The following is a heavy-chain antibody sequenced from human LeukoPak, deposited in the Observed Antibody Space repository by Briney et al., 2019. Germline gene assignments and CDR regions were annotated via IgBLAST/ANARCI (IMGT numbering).Heavy chain of an antibody. V-gene: IGHV4-39*07. CDR3: ARVLAVAGTGDAFDI. CDR1: GGSISSSSYY. D-gene: IGHD6-19*01. J-gene: IGHJ3*02. Sequence: SETLSLTCTVSGGSISSSSYYWGWIRQPPGKGLEWIGSIYYSGSTYYNPSLKSRVTISVDTSKNQFSLKLSSVTAADTAVYYCARVLAVAGTGDAFDIWGQGTMVTVSS. CDR2: IYYSGST.